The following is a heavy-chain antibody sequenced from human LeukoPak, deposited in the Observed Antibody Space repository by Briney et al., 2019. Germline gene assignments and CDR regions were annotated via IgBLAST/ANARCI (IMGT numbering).Heavy chain of an antibody. J-gene: IGHJ4*02. V-gene: IGHV3-30*02. Sequence: GGSLRLSCAASGFTFSSYGMHWVRQAPGKGLEWVTFIRYDGSNKYYADSVKGRFTISRDNSKNTLYLQMNSLRAEDTAVFYCAKDRLRYCSGGGCYSPVDYWGQGTLVTVSS. CDR1: GFTFSSYG. D-gene: IGHD2-15*01. CDR2: IRYDGSNK. CDR3: AKDRLRYCSGGGCYSPVDY.